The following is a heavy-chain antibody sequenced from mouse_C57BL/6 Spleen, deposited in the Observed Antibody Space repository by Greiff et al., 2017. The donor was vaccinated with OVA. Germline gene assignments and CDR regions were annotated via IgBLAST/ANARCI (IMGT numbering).Heavy chain of an antibody. D-gene: IGHD2-1*01. CDR2: IDPSDSYT. CDR3: ARSSYGNYDWYFDV. Sequence: VKLQQPGAELVMPGASVKLSCKASGYTFTSYWMHWVKQRPGQGLEWIGEIDPSDSYTNYNQKFKGKSTLTVDKSSSTAYMQLSSLTSEDSAVYYCARSSYGNYDWYFDVWGTGTTVTVSS. J-gene: IGHJ1*03. V-gene: IGHV1-69*01. CDR1: GYTFTSYW.